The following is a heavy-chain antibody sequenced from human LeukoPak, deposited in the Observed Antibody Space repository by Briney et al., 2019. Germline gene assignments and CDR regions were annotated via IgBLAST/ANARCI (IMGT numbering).Heavy chain of an antibody. CDR3: ARDLVVVPAAMPNYYYNGMDV. V-gene: IGHV1-2*02. J-gene: IGHJ6*02. CDR2: INPNSGGT. Sequence: ASVKVSCKASGYTFTSYYMHWVRQAPGQGLEWMGWINPNSGGTNYAQKFQGRVTMTRDTSISTAYMELSRLRSDDTAVYYCARDLVVVPAAMPNYYYNGMDVWGQGTTVTVSS. D-gene: IGHD2-2*01. CDR1: GYTFTSYY.